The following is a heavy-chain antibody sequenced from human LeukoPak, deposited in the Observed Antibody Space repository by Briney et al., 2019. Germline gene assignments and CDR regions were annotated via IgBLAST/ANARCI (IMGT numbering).Heavy chain of an antibody. CDR2: IYYSGST. CDR1: GGSFSGYY. Sequence: PSETLSLTCAVYGGSFSGYYWSWIRQHPGKGLEWIGYIYYSGSTYYNPSLKSRVTISVDTSKNQFSLKLSSVTAADTAVYYCARALEYYYGMDVWGQGTTVTVSS. J-gene: IGHJ6*02. CDR3: ARALEYYYGMDV. V-gene: IGHV4-31*11.